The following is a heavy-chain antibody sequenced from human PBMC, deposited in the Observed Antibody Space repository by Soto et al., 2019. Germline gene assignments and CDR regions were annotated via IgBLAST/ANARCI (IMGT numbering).Heavy chain of an antibody. Sequence: QVQLQESGPGLVKPSETLSLTCTVSGDSISSYYWSWFRQPPGKGLQWIGYVSNGGGTNYNPSLLGRVTISLDTSKNQFSLRLSSVTAGETAVYFCARGSINVGAQVNDCWGQGTLVTVSS. CDR3: ARGSINVGAQVNDC. J-gene: IGHJ4*02. V-gene: IGHV4-59*01. D-gene: IGHD1-26*01. CDR2: VSNGGGT. CDR1: GDSISSYY.